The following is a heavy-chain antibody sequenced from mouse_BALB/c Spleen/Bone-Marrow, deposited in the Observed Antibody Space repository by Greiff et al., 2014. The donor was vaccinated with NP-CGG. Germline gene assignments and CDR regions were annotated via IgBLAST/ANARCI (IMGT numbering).Heavy chain of an antibody. CDR2: INPGSGGI. CDR3: ARERGRGFAY. CDR1: GYAFTNYL. D-gene: IGHD4-1*01. Sequence: VQLQQSGAELVRPGTSVTVSCKASGYAFTNYLIEWVKQRPGQGLEWIGVINPGSGGINYNEKFRVKATLTADKSSSIVYRQLSSLTSDDSAVYFCARERGRGFAYWGQGTLVTVSA. V-gene: IGHV1-54*01. J-gene: IGHJ3*01.